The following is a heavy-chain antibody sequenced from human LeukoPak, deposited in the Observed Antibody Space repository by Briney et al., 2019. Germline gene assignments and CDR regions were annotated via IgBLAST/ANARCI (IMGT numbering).Heavy chain of an antibody. CDR1: GFTFSDYY. J-gene: IGHJ4*02. CDR3: AKVGSSGGSCGGFSCYFDY. Sequence: PGGSLRLSCAASGFTFSDYYMSWIRQAPGKGLEWVSAISGSGGSTYYADSVKGRFTISRDNSKNTLYLQMNSLRAEDTAVYYCAKVGSSGGSCGGFSCYFDYWGQGTLVTVSS. V-gene: IGHV3-23*01. D-gene: IGHD2-15*01. CDR2: ISGSGGST.